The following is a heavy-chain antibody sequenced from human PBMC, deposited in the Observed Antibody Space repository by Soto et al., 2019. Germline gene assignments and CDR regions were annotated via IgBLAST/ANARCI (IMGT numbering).Heavy chain of an antibody. D-gene: IGHD4-17*01. CDR1: GYTFTNYY. V-gene: IGHV1-46*03. Sequence: QVQLVQSGAEVKKPGASVKVSCEASGYTFTNYYMHWVRQAPGQGLEWMGIINSSGGSTSYAQKFQGRVTMTRDTSTRTVYMEVSRLRSEDTAVYYCARGPDTRHDYGDSYWGQGTLVTVSS. J-gene: IGHJ4*02. CDR3: ARGPDTRHDYGDSY. CDR2: INSSGGST.